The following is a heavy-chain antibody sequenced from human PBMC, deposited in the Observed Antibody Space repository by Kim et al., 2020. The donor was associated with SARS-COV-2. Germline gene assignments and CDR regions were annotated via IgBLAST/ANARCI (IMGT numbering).Heavy chain of an antibody. CDR2: IYYSGST. V-gene: IGHV4-59*01. CDR3: ARDRRVGTSPYYYYGMDV. CDR1: GGSISSYY. J-gene: IGHJ6*04. Sequence: SETLSLTCTVSGGSISSYYWSWIRQPPGKGLEWIGYIYYSGSTNYNPSLKSRVTISVDTSKNQFSLKLSSVTAADTAVYSCARDRRVGTSPYYYYGMDVWGEGAPCTVSS. D-gene: IGHD1-7*01.